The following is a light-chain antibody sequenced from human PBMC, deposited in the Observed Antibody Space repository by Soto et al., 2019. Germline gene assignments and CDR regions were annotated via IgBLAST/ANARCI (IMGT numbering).Light chain of an antibody. Sequence: EIVLTQSPGTLSLSPGERATLSCRASQSLSSSQLAWYQQKPGQAPRLLIHDASSRATGISDRFTGSGSGTDFTHTITTLEPEDFAVYYCQQYGSSPRTFGLGTKVEIK. V-gene: IGKV3-20*01. CDR3: QQYGSSPRT. CDR2: DAS. J-gene: IGKJ1*01. CDR1: QSLSSSQ.